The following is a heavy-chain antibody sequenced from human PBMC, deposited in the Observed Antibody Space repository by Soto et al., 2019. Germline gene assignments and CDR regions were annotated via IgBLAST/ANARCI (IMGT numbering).Heavy chain of an antibody. CDR2: INHSGST. CDR3: ARGRGRIAARPRIDY. J-gene: IGHJ4*02. D-gene: IGHD6-6*01. Sequence: PSETLSLTCAVYCGSFSGYYWSWIRQPPGKGLEWIGEINHSGSTNYNPSLKSRVTISVDTSKNQFSLKLSSVTAADTAVYYCARGRGRIAARPRIDYWGQGTLVTVSS. V-gene: IGHV4-34*01. CDR1: CGSFSGYY.